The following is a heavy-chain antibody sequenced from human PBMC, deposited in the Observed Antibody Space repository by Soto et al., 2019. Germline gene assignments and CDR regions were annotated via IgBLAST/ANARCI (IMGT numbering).Heavy chain of an antibody. J-gene: IGHJ4*02. Sequence: SETVSFACTVCGGSISSRNYYWAWVRQPPGKWLEWIGNIYYSGDTYYNWSFRSLLTVSVDTSTNQFSLKLTSLNAEDTAKYYCSILQVPGNFDFRCPRSLVT. CDR2: IYYSGDT. V-gene: IGHV4-39*01. CDR1: GGSISSRNYY. CDR3: SILQVPGNFDF. D-gene: IGHD6-13*01.